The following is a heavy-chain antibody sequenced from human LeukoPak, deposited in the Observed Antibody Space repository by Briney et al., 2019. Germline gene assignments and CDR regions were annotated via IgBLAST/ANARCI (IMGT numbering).Heavy chain of an antibody. CDR3: ARDPERVVRGVNWFDP. CDR2: IWYDGSNK. J-gene: IGHJ5*02. D-gene: IGHD3-10*01. V-gene: IGHV3-33*01. Sequence: GGSLRLSCAASGFTFSSYGMHWVRQAPGKGLEWVAVIWYDGSNKYYADSVKGRFTISRDNSKNTLYLQMNSLRAEDTAVYCCARDPERVVRGVNWFDPWGQGTLVTVSS. CDR1: GFTFSSYG.